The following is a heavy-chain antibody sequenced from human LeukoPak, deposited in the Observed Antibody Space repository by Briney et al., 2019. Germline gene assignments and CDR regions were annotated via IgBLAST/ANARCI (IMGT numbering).Heavy chain of an antibody. CDR1: EGTFSSYA. CDR2: IIPIFGTA. D-gene: IGHD6-19*01. CDR3: AREGAVAGTRWGTYYYYYMDV. J-gene: IGHJ6*03. Sequence: SVKVSCKASEGTFSSYAISWVRQAPGQGLEWMGRIIPIFGTANYAQKFQGRVTITTDESTSTAYMELSSLRSEDTAVYYCAREGAVAGTRWGTYYYYYMDVWGKGTTVTVSS. V-gene: IGHV1-69*05.